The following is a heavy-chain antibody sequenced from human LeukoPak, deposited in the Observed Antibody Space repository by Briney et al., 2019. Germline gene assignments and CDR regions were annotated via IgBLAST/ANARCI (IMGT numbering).Heavy chain of an antibody. Sequence: GGSLRLSCAASGFTFSRYWMHWVRQAPGKGLVWVSRINSDGSSTSYADSVKGRFTISRDNAKNTLYLQMNSLRAEDTAVYYCARGILTSEHRNFDYWGQGTLVTVSS. J-gene: IGHJ4*02. CDR2: INSDGSST. D-gene: IGHD3-3*01. V-gene: IGHV3-74*01. CDR1: GFTFSRYW. CDR3: ARGILTSEHRNFDY.